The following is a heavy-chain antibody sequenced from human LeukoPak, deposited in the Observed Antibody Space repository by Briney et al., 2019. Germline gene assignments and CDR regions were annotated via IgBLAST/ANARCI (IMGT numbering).Heavy chain of an antibody. CDR2: ISSSSSYI. CDR1: GFTFSSYS. V-gene: IGHV3-21*01. J-gene: IGHJ4*02. Sequence: GGSLRLSCAASGFTFSSYSMNWVRQAPGKGLEWVSSISSSSSYIYYADSVKGRFTISRDNAKNSLYLQMNSLRAEDTAMYYCARGYSSGWYVGYWGQGTLVTVSS. CDR3: ARGYSSGWYVGY. D-gene: IGHD6-19*01.